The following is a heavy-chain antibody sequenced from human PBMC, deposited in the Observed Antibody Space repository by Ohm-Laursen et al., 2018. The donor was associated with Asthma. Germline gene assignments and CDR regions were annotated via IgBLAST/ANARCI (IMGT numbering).Heavy chain of an antibody. D-gene: IGHD3-16*02. CDR2: IIGSGATT. Sequence: SLRLSCAATGYTSSRYSIHWIRQAPGKGLEWVSAIIGSGATTYFADSVKGRFTTSRDNSKNTLYLQMSSLRAEDTAVYYCAKMPTGRIVPEFNYFDYWGQGTLVTVSS. J-gene: IGHJ4*02. CDR1: GYTSSRYS. CDR3: AKMPTGRIVPEFNYFDY. V-gene: IGHV3-23*01.